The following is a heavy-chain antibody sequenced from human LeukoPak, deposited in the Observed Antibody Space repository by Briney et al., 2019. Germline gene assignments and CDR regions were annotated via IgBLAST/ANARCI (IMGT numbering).Heavy chain of an antibody. CDR3: ASKTAAVNNWFDP. CDR2: IIPIFGTA. CDR1: GGTFSSYA. J-gene: IGHJ5*02. D-gene: IGHD4-17*01. V-gene: IGHV1-69*06. Sequence: GASVKVSCKASGGTFSSYAISWVRQAPGQGLEWMGGIIPIFGTANYAQKFQGRVTITADKSTSTAYMELSSLRSEDTAVYYCASKTAAVNNWFDPWGQGTLVTVSS.